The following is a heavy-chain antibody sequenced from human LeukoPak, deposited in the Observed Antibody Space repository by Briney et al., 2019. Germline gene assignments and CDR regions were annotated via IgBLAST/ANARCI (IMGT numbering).Heavy chain of an antibody. CDR3: AREVEHGPNEGHAFDI. V-gene: IGHV1-18*01. D-gene: IGHD4/OR15-4a*01. J-gene: IGHJ3*02. Sequence: GASVKVSCKASGYTFTSYGISWVRQAPGQGLEWMGWISAYNGNTNYAQKLQGRVTMTTDTSTSTAYMELRSLRSDDTAVYYCAREVEHGPNEGHAFDIWGQGTMVTVSS. CDR2: ISAYNGNT. CDR1: GYTFTSYG.